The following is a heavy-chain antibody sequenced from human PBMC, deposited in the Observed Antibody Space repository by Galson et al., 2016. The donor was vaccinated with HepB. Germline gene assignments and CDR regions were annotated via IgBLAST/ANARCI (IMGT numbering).Heavy chain of an antibody. D-gene: IGHD3-3*01. V-gene: IGHV4-34*01. J-gene: IGHJ4*02. Sequence: SETLSLTCAVYAGSFTGYYWTWIRQPPGKGLEWIGAIHHSGSTNYNPSLKSRVTMSVDTSKNQFSLKLSSVTAADTSVYDCARFRRRGLRFWSGYDYWGQGTLVTVSS. CDR2: IHHSGST. CDR1: AGSFTGYY. CDR3: ARFRRRGLRFWSGYDY.